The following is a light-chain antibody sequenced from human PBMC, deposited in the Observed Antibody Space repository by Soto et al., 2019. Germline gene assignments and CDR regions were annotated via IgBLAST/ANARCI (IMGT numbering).Light chain of an antibody. V-gene: IGKV3-20*01. CDR3: QQHGSSPIT. CDR2: GAS. CDR1: QTVTRNY. J-gene: IGKJ5*01. Sequence: ELVLTQSPGTLALSPGERATLSCRGSQTVTRNYLAWHQQKPGQTPRLLVYGASSSATGIPDRFSGSGSGTDFTLTISRLEPEDFAVYYCQQHGSSPITFGQGTRLEIK.